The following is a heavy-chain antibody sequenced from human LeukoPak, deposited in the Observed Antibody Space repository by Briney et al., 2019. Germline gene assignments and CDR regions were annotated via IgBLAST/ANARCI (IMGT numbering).Heavy chain of an antibody. CDR3: TREDDYVWGSYRSTFDY. Sequence: GGSLRLSCAASGFTFSSYSMNWVRQAPGKGLEWVSPISSSSSYIYYADSVKGRFTISRDNAKNSLYLQMNSLRAEDTAVYYCTREDDYVWGSYRSTFDYWGQGTLVTVSS. V-gene: IGHV3-21*01. CDR2: ISSSSSYI. D-gene: IGHD3-16*02. CDR1: GFTFSSYS. J-gene: IGHJ4*02.